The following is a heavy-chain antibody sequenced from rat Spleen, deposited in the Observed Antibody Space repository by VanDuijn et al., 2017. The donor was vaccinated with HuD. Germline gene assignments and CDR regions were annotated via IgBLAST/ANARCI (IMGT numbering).Heavy chain of an antibody. Sequence: EVQLVESGGGLVQPGSSLKLSCIASGFTFSNYGMTWVRQAPTKGLEWVTSISNGGSNSYYGDSVKGRFTASRDNAKNTLYLQMDSLRSDDTATYYCATRDGGYPGWGQGTLVTVSS. CDR2: ISNGGSNS. CDR1: GFTFSNYG. J-gene: IGHJ3*01. CDR3: ATRDGGYPG. V-gene: IGHV5S13*01. D-gene: IGHD1-11*01.